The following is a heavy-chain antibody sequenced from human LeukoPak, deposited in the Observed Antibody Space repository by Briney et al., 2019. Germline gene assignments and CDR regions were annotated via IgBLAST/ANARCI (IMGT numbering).Heavy chain of an antibody. D-gene: IGHD1-26*01. CDR2: IYYSGGT. CDR3: ARGDRGGSYGGDFDY. J-gene: IGHJ4*02. Sequence: SETLSLTCTVSGGSISSSSYYWGWIRQPPGKGLEWIGSIYYSGGTYYNPSLKSRVTISVDTSKNQFSLKLSSVTAADTAVYYCARGDRGGSYGGDFDYWGQGTLVTVSS. V-gene: IGHV4-39*07. CDR1: GGSISSSSYY.